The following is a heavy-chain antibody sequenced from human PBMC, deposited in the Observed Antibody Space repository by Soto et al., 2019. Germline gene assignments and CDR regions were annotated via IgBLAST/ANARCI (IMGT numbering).Heavy chain of an antibody. CDR2: IDPGGSQT. V-gene: IGHV5-10-1*01. CDR1: GYIFTNYW. CDR3: ARLWASGAGDF. D-gene: IGHD3-10*01. Sequence: XESLKISCEPSGYIFTNYWINWVRQMPGKGLEWMGRIDPGGSQTTYSPSFQGHVTISADKSLTTAYLHWASLKASDTAIYYCARLWASGAGDFRGRGTLVTVSS. J-gene: IGHJ4*02.